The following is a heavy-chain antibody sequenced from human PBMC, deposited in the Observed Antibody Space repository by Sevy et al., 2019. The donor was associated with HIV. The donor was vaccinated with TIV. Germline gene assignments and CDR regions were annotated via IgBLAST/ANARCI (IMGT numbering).Heavy chain of an antibody. CDR2: ISGSGRIT. Sequence: GGSLRLSCAASGFTFSSYAMSWVRQAPGKGLEWVSAISGSGRITYYADSVKGRFTMPRDNSKNTLYLQMNSLKAEDPAVYYCAKERQGEYYDSSGSFDYWGQGTLVTVSS. CDR1: GFTFSSYA. J-gene: IGHJ4*02. V-gene: IGHV3-23*01. D-gene: IGHD3-22*01. CDR3: AKERQGEYYDSSGSFDY.